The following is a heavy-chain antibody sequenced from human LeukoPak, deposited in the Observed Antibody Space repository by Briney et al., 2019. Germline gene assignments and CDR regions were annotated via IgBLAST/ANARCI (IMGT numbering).Heavy chain of an antibody. J-gene: IGHJ6*02. Sequence: ASVKVSCKASGYTFTSYDINWVRQATGQGLEWMGWMNPNSGNTGYAQKFQGRVTMTRNTSISTAYMELSSLRSEDTAVYYCARGRTYYYYYYGMDVWGQGTTVTASS. CDR1: GYTFTSYD. V-gene: IGHV1-8*01. D-gene: IGHD1-14*01. CDR2: MNPNSGNT. CDR3: ARGRTYYYYYYGMDV.